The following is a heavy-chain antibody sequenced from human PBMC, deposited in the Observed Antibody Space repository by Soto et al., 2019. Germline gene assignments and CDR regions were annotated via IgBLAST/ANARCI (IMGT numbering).Heavy chain of an antibody. V-gene: IGHV1-69*13. CDR3: ARGINRRYYGMDV. J-gene: IGHJ6*02. CDR1: GVTFSSYA. Sequence: SVKVSCKASGVTFSSYAISWVRQAPGQGLEWMGGIIPIFGTANYAQKFQGRVTITADESTSTAYMELSSLRSEDTAVYYCARGINRRYYGMDVWGQGTTVTVSS. CDR2: IIPIFGTA.